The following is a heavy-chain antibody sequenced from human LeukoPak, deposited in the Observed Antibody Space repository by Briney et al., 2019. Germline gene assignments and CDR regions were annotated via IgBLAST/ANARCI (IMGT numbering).Heavy chain of an antibody. J-gene: IGHJ6*03. CDR1: GYTFTSYD. V-gene: IGHV1-8*03. CDR2: MNPNSGNT. D-gene: IGHD1-1*01. Sequence: GASVKVSCKASGYTFTSYDINWVRQATGQGLEWMGWMNPNSGNTGYAQKFQGRVTITRNTSISTAYMELSSLRSEDTAVYYCARATGGTGRFRYYYYMDVWGKGTTVTVSS. CDR3: ARATGGTGRFRYYYYMDV.